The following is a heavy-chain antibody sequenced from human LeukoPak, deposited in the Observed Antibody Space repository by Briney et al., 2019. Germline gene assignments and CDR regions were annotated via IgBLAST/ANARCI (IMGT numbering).Heavy chain of an antibody. CDR2: ISGSGGST. CDR3: AKGITAAAGTGGGRYYFDY. V-gene: IGHV3-23*01. J-gene: IGHJ4*02. CDR1: GFTFSSYA. D-gene: IGHD6-13*01. Sequence: GGSLRLSCAASGFTFSSYAMSWVRQAPGKGLEWASAISGSGGSTYYADSVKGRFTISRDNSKNTLYLQMNSLRAEDTAVYYCAKGITAAAGTGGGRYYFDYWGQGTLVTVSS.